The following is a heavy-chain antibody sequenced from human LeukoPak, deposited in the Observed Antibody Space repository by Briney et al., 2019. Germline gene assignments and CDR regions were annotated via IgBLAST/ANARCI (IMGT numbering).Heavy chain of an antibody. CDR3: ARARGDCSSSSCYISWCAP. CDR1: GGSISSSSYY. J-gene: IGHJ5*02. V-gene: IGHV4-39*01. D-gene: IGHD2-2*02. CDR2: ISYSGTT. Sequence: SETLSLTCTVSGGSISSSSYYWGWLRPPPGKGLEWFGCISYSGTTYYNPSLKSRVTISVDTSKSQFSLKLNSVTAADTAVYYCARARGDCSSSSCYISWCAPWGQGTLVTVSA.